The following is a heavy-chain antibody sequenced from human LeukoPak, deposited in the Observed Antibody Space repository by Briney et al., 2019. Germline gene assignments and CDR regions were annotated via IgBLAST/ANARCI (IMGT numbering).Heavy chain of an antibody. V-gene: IGHV3-23*01. J-gene: IGHJ3*02. D-gene: IGHD6-19*01. CDR2: ISGSGGST. CDR1: GFTFSNYA. Sequence: PGGSLRLSCAASGFTFSNYAMSWVRQAPGKGLEWVSGISGSGGSTYYADSVKGRFTISRDNSKNTLYLQMNSLRAEDTAVCYCAKVGYSSGWYQGGAFDIWGQGTMVTVSS. CDR3: AKVGYSSGWYQGGAFDI.